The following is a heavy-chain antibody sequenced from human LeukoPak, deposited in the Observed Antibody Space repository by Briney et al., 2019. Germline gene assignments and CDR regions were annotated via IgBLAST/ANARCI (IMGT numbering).Heavy chain of an antibody. CDR2: VDNDGRGT. V-gene: IGHV3-74*01. Sequence: PGGSLRLSCSASGFTYSACWMHWVRQAPGKGLVWVSYVDNDGRGTAYVDSVKGRFTISRDNAKNTVYLQMNSLRVDDTAVYYCARDGSGSIDLDRWGQGTLVTVSS. CDR3: ARDGSGSIDLDR. D-gene: IGHD3-3*01. CDR1: GFTYSACW. J-gene: IGHJ5*02.